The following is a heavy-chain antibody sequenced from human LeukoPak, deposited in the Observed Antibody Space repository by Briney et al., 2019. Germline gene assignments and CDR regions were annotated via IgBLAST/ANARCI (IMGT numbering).Heavy chain of an antibody. CDR2: IYHSGST. Sequence: PSETLSLTCTVSTYSISSGYYWGWIRQPPGKGLEWIGSIYHSGSTYYNPSLKSRVTISVDTSKNQFSLKLSSVTAADTAVYYCARHERDIVLMVYAGGRFDYWGQGTLVTVSS. V-gene: IGHV4-38-2*02. CDR1: TYSISSGYY. CDR3: ARHERDIVLMVYAGGRFDY. J-gene: IGHJ4*02. D-gene: IGHD2-8*01.